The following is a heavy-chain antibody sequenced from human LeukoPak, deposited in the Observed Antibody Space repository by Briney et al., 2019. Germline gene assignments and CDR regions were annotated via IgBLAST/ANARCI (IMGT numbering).Heavy chain of an antibody. V-gene: IGHV3-23*01. D-gene: IGHD7-27*01. CDR2: ISSSGAAT. CDR3: AKEAGHWDFDY. Sequence: GGSLRLSCAASGFTFSSYWMHWVRQAPGKGLEWVSAISSSGAATYHADSVKGRFTISRDNSKNTLHLQMSSLRAEDTAVYYCAKEAGHWDFDYWGQGTLVTVSS. CDR1: GFTFSSYW. J-gene: IGHJ4*02.